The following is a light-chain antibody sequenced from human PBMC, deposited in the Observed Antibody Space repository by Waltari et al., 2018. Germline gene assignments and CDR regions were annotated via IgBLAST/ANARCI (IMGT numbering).Light chain of an antibody. CDR2: VAC. V-gene: IGKV1-5*01. CDR1: QSITWW. J-gene: IGKJ1*01. CDR3: QEHVTYWA. Sequence: DIQMTQSPSTLSASVGDRVTITCRASQSITWWLAWYKQKAGKAPKHLIYVACGLESGVPSRFSCSGSGTEFTLTISSLQPDDFATYHCQEHVTYWAFGQGTKVEMK.